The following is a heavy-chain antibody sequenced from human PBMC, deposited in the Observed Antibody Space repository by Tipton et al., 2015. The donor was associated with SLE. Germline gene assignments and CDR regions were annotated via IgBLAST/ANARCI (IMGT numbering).Heavy chain of an antibody. Sequence: TLSLTCSVSGDSINSHYWSWIRQSPGKGLDWIGYIYYTGRTDYNPSLKSRVTISIDTSKTQFSLKLTSVTAADTAIYYCARGGWACSDRSICYNDYWGQGTLVTVSS. D-gene: IGHD2-2*01. CDR3: ARGGWACSDRSICYNDY. CDR2: IYYTGRT. J-gene: IGHJ4*02. CDR1: GDSINSHY. V-gene: IGHV4-59*11.